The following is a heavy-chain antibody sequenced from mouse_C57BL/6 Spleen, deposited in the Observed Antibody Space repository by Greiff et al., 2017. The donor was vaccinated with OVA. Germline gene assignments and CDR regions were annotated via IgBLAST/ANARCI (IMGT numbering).Heavy chain of an antibody. Sequence: QVQLQQSGPELVKPGASVKISCKASGYAFSSSWMNWVKQRPGKGLEWIGRIYPGDGDTNYNGKFKGKATLTADKSSSTAYMQLSSLTSEDSAVYFCARAATVPMYYFDYWGQGTTLTVSS. CDR3: ARAATVPMYYFDY. D-gene: IGHD1-1*01. V-gene: IGHV1-82*01. CDR1: GYAFSSSW. J-gene: IGHJ2*01. CDR2: IYPGDGDT.